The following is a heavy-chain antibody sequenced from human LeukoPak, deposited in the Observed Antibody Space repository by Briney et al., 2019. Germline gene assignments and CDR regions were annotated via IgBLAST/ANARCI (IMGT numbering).Heavy chain of an antibody. CDR3: AKDHDYSNYEGLDYFDY. D-gene: IGHD4-4*01. CDR2: ISGSGGST. Sequence: GGSLRLSCAASGFTFSSYAMGWVRQAPGKGLEWVSAISGSGGSTYYADSVKGRFTISRDNSKNTLYLQMNSLRAEDTAVYYCAKDHDYSNYEGLDYFDYWGLGTLVTVSS. CDR1: GFTFSSYA. J-gene: IGHJ4*02. V-gene: IGHV3-23*01.